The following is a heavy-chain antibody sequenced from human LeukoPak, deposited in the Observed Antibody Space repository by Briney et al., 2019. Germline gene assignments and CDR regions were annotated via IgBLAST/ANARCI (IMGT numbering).Heavy chain of an antibody. CDR2: MNPNSGNT. D-gene: IGHD6-13*01. CDR3: ARWGAAAGLFDY. J-gene: IGHJ4*02. V-gene: IGHV1-8*01. CDR1: GYTFTSYD. Sequence: GASVKVSCKASGYTFTSYDINWVRQATGQGLEWMGWMNPNSGNTGYAQKFQGRVTMTRNTSISTAYMELRSLRSDDTAVYYCARWGAAAGLFDYWGQGTLVTVSS.